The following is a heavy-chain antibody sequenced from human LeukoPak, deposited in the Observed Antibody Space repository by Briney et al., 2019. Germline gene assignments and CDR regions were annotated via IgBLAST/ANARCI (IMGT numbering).Heavy chain of an antibody. CDR3: ATGRGAVAGPIDY. V-gene: IGHV3-9*03. CDR2: ISWNSGSI. D-gene: IGHD6-19*01. Sequence: GGSLRLSCAPSGFTFDDYAMHWVRQAPGKGLEWVSGISWNSGSIGYADSVKGRFTISRDNAKNSLYLQMNSLRAEDMALYYCATGRGAVAGPIDYWGQGTLVTVSS. CDR1: GFTFDDYA. J-gene: IGHJ4*02.